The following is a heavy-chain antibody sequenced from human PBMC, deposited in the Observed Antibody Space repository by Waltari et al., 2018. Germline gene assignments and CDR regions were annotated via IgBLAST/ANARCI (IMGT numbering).Heavy chain of an antibody. D-gene: IGHD6-19*01. V-gene: IGHV3-30*19. CDR3: ARRSSMGVFRALDI. Sequence: QVHLVESGGGVVWPGRSTRPSWGAPGFACSWYSLNWVRRAPGKGLEWVAFISGDGTTDHYADSVKGRFTISRDNSKNTLFLQMNSLKAEDTAIYYCARRSSMGVFRALDIWGQGTMVSVSS. J-gene: IGHJ3*02. CDR2: ISGDGTTD. CDR1: GFACSWYS.